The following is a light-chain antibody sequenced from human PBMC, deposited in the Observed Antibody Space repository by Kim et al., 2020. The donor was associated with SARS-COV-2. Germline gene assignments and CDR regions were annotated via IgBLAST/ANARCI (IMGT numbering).Light chain of an antibody. CDR1: QGISSA. J-gene: IGKJ4*01. CDR3: QQYNDYPRT. Sequence: AIQLTQSPSSLSASVGDRVTITCRASQGISSALVWFQQKPGRAPTVLIYDASTLESGVPSRFSGSGSGTDFTLTISSLQPKDFATYYCQQYNDYPRTFGGGTKVDIK. V-gene: IGKV1D-13*01. CDR2: DAS.